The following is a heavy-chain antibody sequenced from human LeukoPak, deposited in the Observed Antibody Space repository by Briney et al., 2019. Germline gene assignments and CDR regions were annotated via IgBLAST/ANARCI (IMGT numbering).Heavy chain of an antibody. CDR3: ARVADSSGYYQGYFDY. Sequence: PSETLSLTCSVSGGSVSSGSYYWSWIRQPPGKGLEWIGYIYYSGSTNYNPSLKSRVTISVDTSKNQFSLKLSSVTAADTVVYYCARVADSSGYYQGYFDYWGQGTLVTVSS. CDR1: GGSVSSGSYY. V-gene: IGHV4-61*01. J-gene: IGHJ4*02. D-gene: IGHD3-22*01. CDR2: IYYSGST.